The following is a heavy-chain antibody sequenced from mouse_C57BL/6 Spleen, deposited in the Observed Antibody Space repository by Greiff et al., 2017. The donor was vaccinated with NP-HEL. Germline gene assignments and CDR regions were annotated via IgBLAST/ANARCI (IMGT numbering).Heavy chain of an antibody. V-gene: IGHV1-55*01. CDR1: GYTFTSYW. Sequence: QVHVKQPGAELVKPGASVKMSCKASGYTFTSYWITWVKQRPGQGLEWIGDIYPGSGSTNYNEKFKSKATLTVDTSSSTAYMQLSSRTSEDSAVYYCARFGDYGRMDYWGQGTSVTVSS. CDR3: ARFGDYGRMDY. J-gene: IGHJ4*01. CDR2: IYPGSGST. D-gene: IGHD2-4*01.